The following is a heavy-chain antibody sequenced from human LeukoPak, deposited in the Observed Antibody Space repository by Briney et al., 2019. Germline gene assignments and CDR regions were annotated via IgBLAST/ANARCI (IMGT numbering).Heavy chain of an antibody. CDR2: IYSGGST. CDR3: ATSSVIAATPFDY. J-gene: IGHJ4*02. Sequence: GGSLRLSCAASGFTVSSNYMSWVRQAPGKGLEWVSVIYSGGSTYYADSVKGRFTISRDNSKNTLYLQMNSLGAEDTALYYCATSSVIAATPFDYWGQGTLVTVSS. D-gene: IGHD2-15*01. V-gene: IGHV3-53*01. CDR1: GFTVSSNY.